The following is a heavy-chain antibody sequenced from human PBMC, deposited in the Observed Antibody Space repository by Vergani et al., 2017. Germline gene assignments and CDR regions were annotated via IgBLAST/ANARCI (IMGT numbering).Heavy chain of an antibody. D-gene: IGHD6-13*01. Sequence: QVQLVQSGAEVKKPGASVKVFCKASGYTFTGHYMHWVRQAPGQGLEWMGWINPNSGGTNYAQKFQGRVTMTRDTSISTAYMELSRLRADDTAVYYCARTGAVAAAGWGYWGQGTLVTVSS. J-gene: IGHJ4*02. V-gene: IGHV1-2*02. CDR3: ARTGAVAAAGWGY. CDR2: INPNSGGT. CDR1: GYTFTGHY.